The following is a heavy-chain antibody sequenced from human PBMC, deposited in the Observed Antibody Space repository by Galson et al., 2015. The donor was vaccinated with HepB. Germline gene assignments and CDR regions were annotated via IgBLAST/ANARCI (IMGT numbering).Heavy chain of an antibody. V-gene: IGHV1-69*02. CDR1: GDTLTSYS. CDR3: ARWGMDVFDV. J-gene: IGHJ3*01. CDR2: IIAVLDLP. D-gene: IGHD7-27*01. Sequence: SVKVSCKASGDTLTSYSIGWLRQAPGQGLEWMGRIIAVLDLPEYAQKFQGRVTITADRSTSTAYMELSSLRSDDTAVYFCARWGMDVFDVMGQGTKVTVSS.